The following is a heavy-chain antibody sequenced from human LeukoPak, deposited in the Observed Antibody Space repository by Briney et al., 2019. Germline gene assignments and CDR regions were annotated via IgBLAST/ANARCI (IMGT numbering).Heavy chain of an antibody. CDR3: ARDLHYYVAMDV. Sequence: GGSLRLSCAASGFPFSSYWMSWVRQAPGKGLEWVANIKPDGSEKSYVDSVKGRFTISRDNSKSMLFLQLNSLRAEDTALYYCARDLHYYVAMDVWGQGTTVTVSS. D-gene: IGHD3-10*02. J-gene: IGHJ6*02. CDR2: IKPDGSEK. CDR1: GFPFSSYW. V-gene: IGHV3-7*05.